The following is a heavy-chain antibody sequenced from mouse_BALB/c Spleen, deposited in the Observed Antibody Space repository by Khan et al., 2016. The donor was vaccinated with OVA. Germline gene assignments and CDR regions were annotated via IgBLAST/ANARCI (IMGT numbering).Heavy chain of an antibody. V-gene: IGHV1S137*01. Sequence: QVQLKQSGAELVRPGVSVRISCKGSGYSFTDFAMHWVKQSHAKSLEWIGVISTYYGDADYNQKFRGKATMTVDKSSRTAYMELARLTSEDSAIYYCARGGGNSRFAYWGQGTLVTVSA. D-gene: IGHD2-1*01. CDR1: GYSFTDFA. J-gene: IGHJ3*01. CDR2: ISTYYGDA. CDR3: ARGGGNSRFAY.